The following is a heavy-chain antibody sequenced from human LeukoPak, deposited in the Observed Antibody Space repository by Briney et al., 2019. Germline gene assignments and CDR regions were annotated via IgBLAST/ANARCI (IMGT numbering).Heavy chain of an antibody. CDR2: INTYTGNP. Sequence: ASVKVSCKTSGYTFTSYAMNWVRQAPGQGLEWMGWINTYTGNPTYAQGFTGRFVFSLDTSVSTAYLQISSLKAEDTAVYYCARWDYDSSGYALYYFDYWGQGTLVTVSS. CDR1: GYTFTSYA. CDR3: ARWDYDSSGYALYYFDY. J-gene: IGHJ4*02. V-gene: IGHV7-4-1*02. D-gene: IGHD3-22*01.